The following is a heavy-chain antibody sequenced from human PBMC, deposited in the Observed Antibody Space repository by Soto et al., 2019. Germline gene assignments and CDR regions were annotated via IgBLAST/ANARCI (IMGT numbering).Heavy chain of an antibody. CDR2: IDPSGSYT. J-gene: IGHJ6*02. CDR1: GYIFTSYW. CDR3: ASTARHHGHYYGMDV. Sequence: PGESLKISCKGSGYIFTSYWISWVRQMPGKGLEWMGRIDPSGSYTNYSPSFQGHVTISADTSISTAYMQWSSLKASDTAMYYCASTARHHGHYYGMDVWGQGTTVAVSS. V-gene: IGHV5-10-1*01.